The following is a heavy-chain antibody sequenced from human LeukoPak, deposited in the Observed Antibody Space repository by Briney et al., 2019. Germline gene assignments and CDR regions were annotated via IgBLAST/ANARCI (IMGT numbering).Heavy chain of an antibody. CDR2: ISYDGSNK. Sequence: GGSLRLSCAASGFTFSSYAMHWVRQAPGKGLEWVAAISYDGSNKYYADSVKGRFTISRDNSKNTLYLQMNSLRAEDTAVYYCAREYCSGGSCPDALNWFDPWGQGTLVTVSS. D-gene: IGHD2-15*01. J-gene: IGHJ5*02. CDR3: AREYCSGGSCPDALNWFDP. V-gene: IGHV3-30*01. CDR1: GFTFSSYA.